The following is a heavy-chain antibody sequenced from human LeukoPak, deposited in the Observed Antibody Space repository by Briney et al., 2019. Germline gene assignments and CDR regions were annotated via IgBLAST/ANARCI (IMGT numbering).Heavy chain of an antibody. CDR3: ARRGDV. CDR1: GDSISSGSYY. CDR2: IYTSGST. J-gene: IGHJ6*04. V-gene: IGHV4-61*02. Sequence: PSETLSLTCTVSGDSISSGSYYWSWIRQPAGKGLEWIGRIYTSGSTNYNPSLKSRVTISVDTSKNQFSLNLSSVTAADTAVYYCARRGDVWGKGTTVTISS.